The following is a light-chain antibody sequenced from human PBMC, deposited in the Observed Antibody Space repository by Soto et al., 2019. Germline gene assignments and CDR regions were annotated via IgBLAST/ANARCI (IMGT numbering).Light chain of an antibody. CDR2: EVS. J-gene: IGLJ2*01. Sequence: QSALTQPASVSGSPGQSITISCTGTSSXXGGYNYVSWYQQHPGKAPKLMIYEVSNRPSGVSNRFSGSKSGNTASLTISGLQAEDXADXYCSSYTSSSTTVVFGGGTKLTVL. CDR3: SSYTSSSTTVV. V-gene: IGLV2-14*01. CDR1: SSXXGGYNY.